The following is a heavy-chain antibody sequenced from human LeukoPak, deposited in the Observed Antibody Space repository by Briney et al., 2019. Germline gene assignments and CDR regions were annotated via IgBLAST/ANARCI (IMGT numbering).Heavy chain of an antibody. CDR1: GFTFSDYY. D-gene: IGHD1-26*01. V-gene: IGHV3-11*04. CDR3: ARDNVGATSDFDY. CDR2: ISSSGSTI. J-gene: IGHJ4*02. Sequence: GGSLRLSCAASGFTFSDYYMSWIRQAPGKGLEWVSYISSSGSTIYYADSVKGRFTISRDNAKNTLYLQMNSLRAEDTAVYYCARDNVGATSDFDYWGQGTLVTVSS.